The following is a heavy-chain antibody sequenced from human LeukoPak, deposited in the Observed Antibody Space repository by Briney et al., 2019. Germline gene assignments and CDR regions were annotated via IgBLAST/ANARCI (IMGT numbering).Heavy chain of an antibody. D-gene: IGHD6-13*01. CDR3: ARVTGYVMEDYFDY. CDR1: GGSISSSSYY. CDR2: IYYSGST. V-gene: IGHV4-39*07. Sequence: SETLSLTCTVSGGSISSSSYYWGWIRQASGKGLEYIGSIYYSGSTYYNPSLKSRVTISVDTSKNQFSLRLSSVTAADTAVYYCARVTGYVMEDYFDYWGQGTLVTVSS. J-gene: IGHJ4*02.